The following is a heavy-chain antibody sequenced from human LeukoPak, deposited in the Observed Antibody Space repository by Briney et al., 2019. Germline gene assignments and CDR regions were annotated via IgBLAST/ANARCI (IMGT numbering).Heavy chain of an antibody. J-gene: IGHJ6*03. V-gene: IGHV4-34*01. CDR2: INHSGST. Sequence: KPSETLSLTCAVYGGSFSGYYWSWIRQPPGKGLEWIGEINHSGSTNYNPSLKSRVTISVDTSKNQSSLKLSSVTAADTAVYYCATSQLGDYYYYMDVWGKGTTVTVSS. D-gene: IGHD7-27*01. CDR1: GGSFSGYY. CDR3: ATSQLGDYYYYMDV.